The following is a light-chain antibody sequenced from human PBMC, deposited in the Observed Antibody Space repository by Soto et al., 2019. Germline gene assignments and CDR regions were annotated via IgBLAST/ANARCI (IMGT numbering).Light chain of an antibody. CDR2: DTS. CDR1: QSVSSS. CDR3: QQYVRWPPGT. Sequence: EIVVTQSPATLSVSPGERVTLSCRASQSVSSSLAWYQQRPGQAPRLLIYDTSTRAAGIAARFSGSGSGTEFTLTISSLQSEDFVVYFCQQYVRWPPGTFGQGTTVHIK. J-gene: IGKJ1*01. V-gene: IGKV3-15*01.